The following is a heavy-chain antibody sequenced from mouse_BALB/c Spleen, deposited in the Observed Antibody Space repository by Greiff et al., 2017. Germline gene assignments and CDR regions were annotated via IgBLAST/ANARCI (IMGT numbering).Heavy chain of an antibody. CDR3: ARPDGYYAMDD. Sequence: EVQLQQSGAELVKPGASVKLSCTASGFNIKDTYMHWVKQRPEQGLEWIGRIDPANGNTKYDPKFQGKATITADTSSNTAYLQLSSLTSEDSAVYYCARPDGYYAMDDWGQGTSVTVSS. V-gene: IGHV14-3*02. CDR2: IDPANGNT. CDR1: GFNIKDTY. D-gene: IGHD2-3*01. J-gene: IGHJ4*01.